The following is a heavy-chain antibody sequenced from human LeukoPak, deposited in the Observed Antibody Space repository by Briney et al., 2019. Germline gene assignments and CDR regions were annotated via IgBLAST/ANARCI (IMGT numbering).Heavy chain of an antibody. CDR1: GFTFSSYA. D-gene: IGHD3-22*01. Sequence: GGSLRLSCAASGFTFSSYAMHWVRQAPGKGLEWVAVISYDGSNKYYADSVKGRFTISRDNSKNTLYLQMNSLRAEDTAVYYCARDRSPFRYDSSAANAFDIWGQGTMVTVSS. CDR2: ISYDGSNK. J-gene: IGHJ3*02. CDR3: ARDRSPFRYDSSAANAFDI. V-gene: IGHV3-30-3*01.